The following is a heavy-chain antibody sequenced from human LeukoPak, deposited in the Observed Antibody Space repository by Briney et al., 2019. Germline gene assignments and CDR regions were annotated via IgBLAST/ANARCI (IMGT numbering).Heavy chain of an antibody. CDR3: ATVAGTMVRGVIMGYYYGMDV. CDR2: FDPEDGET. J-gene: IGHJ6*02. Sequence: ASVKVSCKVSGYTLTELSMHWVRQALGKGLEWMGGFDPEDGETIYAQKFQGRVTMTEDTSTDTAYMELSSLRSEDTAVYYCATVAGTMVRGVIMGYYYGMDVWGQGTTVTVSS. CDR1: GYTLTELS. D-gene: IGHD3-10*01. V-gene: IGHV1-24*01.